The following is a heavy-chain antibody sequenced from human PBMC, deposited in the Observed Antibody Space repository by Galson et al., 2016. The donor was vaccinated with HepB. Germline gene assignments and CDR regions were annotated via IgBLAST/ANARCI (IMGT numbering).Heavy chain of an antibody. CDR2: INIAGET. V-gene: IGHV3-13*01. Sequence: SLRLSCAASGFIFSTYDMHWVRQPTGTGLEWVSGINIAGETYYSGSVKGRFSISRENGKNSFYLQMNSLTAGDTGVYYCVRNYGSGSHHFYGIDVWGQGTTVTVSS. D-gene: IGHD3-10*01. CDR3: VRNYGSGSHHFYGIDV. CDR1: GFIFSTYD. J-gene: IGHJ6*02.